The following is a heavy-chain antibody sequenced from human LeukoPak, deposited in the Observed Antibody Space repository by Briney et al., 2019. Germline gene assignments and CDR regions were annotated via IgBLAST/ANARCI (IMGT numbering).Heavy chain of an antibody. V-gene: IGHV3-74*01. CDR2: INTDGSST. CDR3: ARDRLGIAARRPD. D-gene: IGHD6-6*01. CDR1: GFTFSSYW. J-gene: IGHJ4*02. Sequence: GGCLRLSCAASGFTFSSYWMHWVRQAPGKGLVWVSRINTDGSSTSYADSVKGRFTISRDNAKNTLYLQMNSLRAEDTAVYYCARDRLGIAARRPDWGQGTLVTVSS.